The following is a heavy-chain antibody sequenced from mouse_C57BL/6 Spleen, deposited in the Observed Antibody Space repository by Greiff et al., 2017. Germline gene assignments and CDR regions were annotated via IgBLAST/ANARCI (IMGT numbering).Heavy chain of an antibody. CDR3: AREGLYYGSSYVYFDY. CDR1: GFTFSSYA. D-gene: IGHD1-1*01. CDR2: ISDGGSYT. J-gene: IGHJ2*01. Sequence: EVKGVESGGGLVKPGGSLKLSCAASGFTFSSYAMSWVRQTPEKRLEWVATISDGGSYTYYPDNVKGRLTISRDNAKNNLYLQMSNLKSDDTAMYYCAREGLYYGSSYVYFDYWGQGTTLTVSS. V-gene: IGHV5-4*01.